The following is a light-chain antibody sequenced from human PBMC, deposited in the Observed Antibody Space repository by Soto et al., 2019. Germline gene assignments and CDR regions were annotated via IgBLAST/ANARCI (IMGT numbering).Light chain of an antibody. Sequence: DIQMTQSPATLSASVGDSVTITCRASQSISSWLAWYQQKPGKAPKLLIYDASSLESGVPSRFSGSGSGTEFTLTISSLQPDDFATYYCQQYKSYFTFGPGTKVDI. V-gene: IGKV1-5*01. CDR2: DAS. CDR3: QQYKSYFT. J-gene: IGKJ3*01. CDR1: QSISSW.